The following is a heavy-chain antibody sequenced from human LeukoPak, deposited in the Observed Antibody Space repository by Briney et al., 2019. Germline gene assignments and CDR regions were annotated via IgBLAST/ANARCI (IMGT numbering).Heavy chain of an antibody. CDR3: ARGSPSYYMDV. V-gene: IGHV1-8*01. CDR1: GYTFTSYD. Sequence: ASVKVSCKASGYTFTSYDISWVRQATGQGLEWMGWMSPNSGNTGYAQKFQGRVTMTRNTSISTAYMELSSLRSEDTAVYYCARGSPSYYMDVWGKGTTVTVSS. CDR2: MSPNSGNT. J-gene: IGHJ6*03.